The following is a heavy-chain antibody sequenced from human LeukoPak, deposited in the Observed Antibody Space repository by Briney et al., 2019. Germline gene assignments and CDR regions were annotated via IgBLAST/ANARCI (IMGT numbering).Heavy chain of an antibody. CDR3: ARGGPSGYTV. CDR1: GGSFSGYY. D-gene: IGHD5-12*01. J-gene: IGHJ4*02. CDR2: INHSGST. Sequence: PSETLSLTCAVYGGSFSGYYWSWIRQPPGKGLEWIGEINHSGSTNYNPSLKSRVTISVDTSKNQFSLKVSSVTAADTAVYYCARGGPSGYTVWGQGTLVTVSS. V-gene: IGHV4-34*01.